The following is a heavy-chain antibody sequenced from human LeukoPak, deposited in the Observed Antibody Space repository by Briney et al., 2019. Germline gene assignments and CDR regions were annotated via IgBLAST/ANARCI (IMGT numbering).Heavy chain of an antibody. D-gene: IGHD3-10*01. V-gene: IGHV3-20*04. CDR2: INWNGETT. CDR1: GFSFEDNG. Sequence: LRLSCAASGFSFEDNGMSWVRQAPGKGLEWVSGINWNGETTGYVDSVKGRFTISSDNAKNSLYLQMNSLRAEDTALYYCATHSYYYGSGSYPHYLDYWGQGTLVTVSS. J-gene: IGHJ4*02. CDR3: ATHSYYYGSGSYPHYLDY.